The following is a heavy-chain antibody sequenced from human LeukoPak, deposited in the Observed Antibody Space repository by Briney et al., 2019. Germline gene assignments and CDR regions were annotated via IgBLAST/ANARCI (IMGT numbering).Heavy chain of an antibody. D-gene: IGHD4-11*01. CDR2: IWSDRTNR. CDR1: VFIFSHRG. J-gene: IGHJ4*01. CDR3: ARDAQRGFDYSNSLKY. V-gene: IGHV3-33*01. Sequence: GGSLRPSCAAAVFIFSHRGKHFGRQAPGGVLEWVAVIWSDRTNRFYADSVKGRFTISTDNSQNTVFLQMDSLRVKDTAIYYCARDAQRGFDYSNSLKYWGHGALVTVSS.